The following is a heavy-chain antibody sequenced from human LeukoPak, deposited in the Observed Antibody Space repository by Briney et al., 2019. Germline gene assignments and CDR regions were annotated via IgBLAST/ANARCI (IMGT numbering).Heavy chain of an antibody. Sequence: ASVTVSFKASGYIFTNYYMHWVRQAPGQGVEWMGTINPSGGSTTYAQKFQGRVTMTRDTSTSTVYMELSSLRSEDTAVYYCARDHGSAYYRAPRHWGRGTLVTVSS. CDR3: ARDHGSAYYRAPRH. D-gene: IGHD3-10*01. CDR2: INPSGGST. V-gene: IGHV1-46*01. J-gene: IGHJ2*01. CDR1: GYIFTNYY.